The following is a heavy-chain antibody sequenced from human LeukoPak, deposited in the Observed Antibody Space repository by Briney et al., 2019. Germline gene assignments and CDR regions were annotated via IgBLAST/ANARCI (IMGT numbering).Heavy chain of an antibody. Sequence: SETLSLTCAVSGVSIGTYYWSWLRQPPGKGLEWIAFIHKNGNTNYNPSLRSRVAMSLDTSNNRLSLNLNSVTAADTATYFCARHGQRLALDVWGRGTMVIVSS. J-gene: IGHJ3*01. CDR3: ARHGQRLALDV. D-gene: IGHD3-16*01. V-gene: IGHV4-59*08. CDR2: IHKNGNT. CDR1: GVSIGTYY.